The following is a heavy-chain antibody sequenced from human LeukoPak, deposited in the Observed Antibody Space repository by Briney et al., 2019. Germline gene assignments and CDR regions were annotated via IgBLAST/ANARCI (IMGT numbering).Heavy chain of an antibody. J-gene: IGHJ6*03. CDR3: ARAVGSGSFQAYYYYMDV. D-gene: IGHD3-10*01. CDR1: GGSISSYY. CDR2: IYTSGST. V-gene: IGHV4-4*07. Sequence: SETLSLTCTVSGGSISSYYWSWIRQPAGKGLEWIGRIYTSGSTNYNPSLKSRVTMSVDTSKNQFSLKLSSVTAADTAVYYCARAVGSGSFQAYYYYMDVWGKGTTVTISS.